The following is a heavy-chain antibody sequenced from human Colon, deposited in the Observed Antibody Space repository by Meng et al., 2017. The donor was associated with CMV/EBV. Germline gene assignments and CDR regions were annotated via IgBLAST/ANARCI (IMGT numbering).Heavy chain of an antibody. V-gene: IGHV1-18*01. CDR2: ISPYNGGT. J-gene: IGHJ4*02. Sequence: QVQMVQSGAEVEKLGVSVKVSCKTSGYTFTNFGISWVRQAPGQGLEWMAYISPYNGGTNYAQRFQGRVALTTDTSTSTVYMELGSLTSDDTAMYYCARELARGGYWGQGTLVTVSS. CDR3: ARELARGGY. CDR1: GYTFTNFG.